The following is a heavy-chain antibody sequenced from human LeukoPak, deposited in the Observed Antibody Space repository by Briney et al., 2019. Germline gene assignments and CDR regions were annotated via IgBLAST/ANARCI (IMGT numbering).Heavy chain of an antibody. D-gene: IGHD1-26*01. CDR3: AKEVVLGETNYFYYGMGV. J-gene: IGHJ6*02. CDR1: GFNFRGYA. V-gene: IGHV3-23*01. CDR2: ISGGGARA. Sequence: PGGSLRLSCAASGFNFRGYAMSWVRQAPGKGLEWVSAISGGGARARYAESVRGRFTISRDNAQNTLHLQMNSLRAEDTAVYYCAKEVVLGETNYFYYGMGVWGQGTTVAVSS.